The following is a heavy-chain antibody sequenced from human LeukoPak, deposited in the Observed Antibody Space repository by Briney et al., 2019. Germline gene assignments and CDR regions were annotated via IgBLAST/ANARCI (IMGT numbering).Heavy chain of an antibody. Sequence: ASVKVSCKASGYTFISYYINWVRQATGQGLEWMGWMNPNSGNTDYPQKFQGRVTMTRNTSIDTAYMELTSLTSEDTAVYYCARGRKGDYALDYWGQGTLVTVSS. D-gene: IGHD4-17*01. V-gene: IGHV1-8*01. J-gene: IGHJ4*02. CDR2: MNPNSGNT. CDR1: GYTFISYY. CDR3: ARGRKGDYALDY.